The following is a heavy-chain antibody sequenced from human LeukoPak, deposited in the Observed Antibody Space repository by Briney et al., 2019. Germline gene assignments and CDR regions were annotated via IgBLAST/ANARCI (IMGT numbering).Heavy chain of an antibody. J-gene: IGHJ4*02. V-gene: IGHV3-23*01. CDR3: AASTGNKDFDD. CDR2: ISGSGGST. CDR1: GFTFSSYA. Sequence: GGSLRLSCAASGFTFSSYAMSWVRQAPGKGLEWVSAISGSGGSTYYADSVKGRFTISRDTSRNALYLQMNRLRAEDTALYYCAASTGNKDFDDWGQGTLVTVSS. D-gene: IGHD2-8*02.